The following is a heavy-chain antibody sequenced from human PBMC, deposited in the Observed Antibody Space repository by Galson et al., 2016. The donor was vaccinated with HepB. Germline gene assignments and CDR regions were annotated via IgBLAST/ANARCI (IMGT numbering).Heavy chain of an antibody. Sequence: SLRLSCAASRFTFSNYGMHWVRQAPGKGLEWVAVIWYDGSHKYYADSVKGRFTISRDNSKNTLSLQLNSLRAEATAVYYCAKGRPDYYGSGSYAPLDYWGQGTLVTVSS. D-gene: IGHD3-10*01. V-gene: IGHV3-33*06. CDR2: IWYDGSHK. CDR1: RFTFSNYG. CDR3: AKGRPDYYGSGSYAPLDY. J-gene: IGHJ4*02.